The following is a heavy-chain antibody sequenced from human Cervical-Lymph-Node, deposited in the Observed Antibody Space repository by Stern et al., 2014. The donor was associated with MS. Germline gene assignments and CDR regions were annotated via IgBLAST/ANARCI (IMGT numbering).Heavy chain of an antibody. CDR3: ARKALSMDNYFDS. CDR1: GASISTYY. J-gene: IGHJ4*02. D-gene: IGHD2-2*03. Sequence: QVQLQESGPGLVKPSETLSLTCTVSGASISTYYWSWIRQPPGRGLEWVGYAFHTGTTIYNPSLKSRVTISLDTSKNQFSLILRSVTAADTAVYYCARKALSMDNYFDSWGQGALVTVSS. V-gene: IGHV4-59*01. CDR2: AFHTGTT.